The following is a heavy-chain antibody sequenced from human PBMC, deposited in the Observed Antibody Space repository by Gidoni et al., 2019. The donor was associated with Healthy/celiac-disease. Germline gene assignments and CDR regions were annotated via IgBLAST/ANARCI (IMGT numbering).Heavy chain of an antibody. CDR1: GFTFSSDS. Sequence: EVQLVESGGGLVQPGGSLRLPCAASGFTFSSDSMNWVRQSPGQGLEWVSYISSSSSTIYYADSVKGRFTISRDNAKNSLYLQMNSLRDEDTAVYYCARGEEGGYSGYDFFDYWGQGTLVTVSS. V-gene: IGHV3-48*02. CDR2: ISSSSSTI. J-gene: IGHJ4*02. D-gene: IGHD5-12*01. CDR3: ARGEEGGYSGYDFFDY.